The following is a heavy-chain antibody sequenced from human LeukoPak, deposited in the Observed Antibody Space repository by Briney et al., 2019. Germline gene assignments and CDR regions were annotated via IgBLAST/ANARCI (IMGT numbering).Heavy chain of an antibody. D-gene: IGHD5-18*01. V-gene: IGHV3-48*03. CDR2: ISNSGTTV. CDR1: GLTFSNYD. CDR3: AKGDGYGSPWYFDL. J-gene: IGHJ4*02. Sequence: GGSLRLSCAASGLTFSNYDMNWVRQAPGKGLEWVSYISNSGTTVYHADSVKGRFTISRDNAKNSVSLQLDSLRAEDTAIYYCAKGDGYGSPWYFDLWGQGTLVTVSS.